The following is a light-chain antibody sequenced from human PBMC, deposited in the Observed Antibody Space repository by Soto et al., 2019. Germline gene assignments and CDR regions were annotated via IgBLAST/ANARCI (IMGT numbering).Light chain of an antibody. J-gene: IGKJ1*01. V-gene: IGKV3-15*01. CDR1: QSVSSD. Sequence: ETVMTQFPATLSVSPGDRVTLSCRASQSVSSDVAWYQQKPGQSPRLLIFGASTRASSIPARFSGSGSGTEFTLTISSLQSEDFALYFCQQYNYWPPGTFGQGTKVDIK. CDR3: QQYNYWPPGT. CDR2: GAS.